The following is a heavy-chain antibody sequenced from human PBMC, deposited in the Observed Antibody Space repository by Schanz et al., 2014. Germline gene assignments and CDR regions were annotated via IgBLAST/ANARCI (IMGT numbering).Heavy chain of an antibody. CDR3: AFDRDDAYDI. D-gene: IGHD3-9*01. Sequence: QVQLVQSGAEVKRPGSSVKVSCKASGGTFSSYTISWVRQAPGQGLEWMGRIIPILGKTNYAQKFLGRVTIIADRSTSTAYMELSSLRSDDTAVYYCAFDRDDAYDIWGQGTTVTVSS. CDR2: IIPILGKT. CDR1: GGTFSSYT. V-gene: IGHV1-69*02. J-gene: IGHJ3*02.